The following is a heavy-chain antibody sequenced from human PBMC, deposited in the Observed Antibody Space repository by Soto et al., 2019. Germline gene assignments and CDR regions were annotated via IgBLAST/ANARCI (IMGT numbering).Heavy chain of an antibody. V-gene: IGHV1-18*01. CDR2: ISAYDDKT. J-gene: IGHJ3*01. CDR1: GYTFTNFG. D-gene: IGHD3-22*01. Sequence: QVQLVQSGGEVKKPGASVKVSCRASGYTFTNFGISWVRQAPGQGLEWMGWISAYDDKTKYAERVQGRVTMTTDTSTSTAYMELRTLRSDDTAVYYCARVYYDRSGNYWMELRDAFDVWGQGTMVSVSS. CDR3: ARVYYDRSGNYWMELRDAFDV.